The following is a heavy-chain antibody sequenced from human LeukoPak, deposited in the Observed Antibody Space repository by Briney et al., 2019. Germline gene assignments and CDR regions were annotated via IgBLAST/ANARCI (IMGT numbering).Heavy chain of an antibody. D-gene: IGHD2-15*01. CDR2: ISYSGSA. CDR3: ARESRGGYCSGGSCYSSDDALDI. V-gene: IGHV4-59*01. J-gene: IGHJ3*02. Sequence: PSETLSLTCTVSGGSINSYYWSWIRQPPEKGLEWIGYISYSGSATYNPSLKSRVTISVDTSKNQFSLKLSSVTAADTAVYYCARESRGGYCSGGSCYSSDDALDIWGQGTMVTVSS. CDR1: GGSINSYY.